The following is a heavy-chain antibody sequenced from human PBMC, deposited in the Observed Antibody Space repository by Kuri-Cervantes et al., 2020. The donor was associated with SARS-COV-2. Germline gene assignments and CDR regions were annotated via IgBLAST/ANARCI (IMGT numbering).Heavy chain of an antibody. D-gene: IGHD2-21*01. CDR2: IYYSGST. Sequence: SETLSLTCTVSGGSISSHYWSWIRQPPGKGLEWIGYIYYSGSTNYNPSLKSRVTISVDTSKNQFSLKLSAVTDADTAVYYCARGIAYLAPFDYWGQGTLVTVSS. CDR1: GGSISSHY. J-gene: IGHJ4*02. CDR3: ARGIAYLAPFDY. V-gene: IGHV4-59*11.